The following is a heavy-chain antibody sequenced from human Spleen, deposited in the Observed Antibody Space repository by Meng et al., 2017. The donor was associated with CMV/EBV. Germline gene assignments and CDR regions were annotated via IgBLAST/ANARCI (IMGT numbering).Heavy chain of an antibody. J-gene: IGHJ5*02. CDR3: ARDLFTSGWYGWGWFDP. Sequence: ASVKVSCKASGYIFTSFYMHWVRQAPGQGLEWMGKISPYGGSTNYAQKFQGRVTMTRDTSTSTVYMELRSPRSDDTAVYYCARDLFTSGWYGWGWFDPWGQGTLVTVSS. CDR2: ISPYGGST. D-gene: IGHD6-19*01. V-gene: IGHV1-46*01. CDR1: GYIFTSFY.